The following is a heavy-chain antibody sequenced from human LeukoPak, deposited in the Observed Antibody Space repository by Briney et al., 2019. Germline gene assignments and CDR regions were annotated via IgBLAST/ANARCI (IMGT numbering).Heavy chain of an antibody. D-gene: IGHD3-10*01. J-gene: IGHJ5*02. V-gene: IGHV1-69*06. Sequence: SVKVSCKAPGGTFSSYAISWVRQAPGQGLEWMGGIIPIFGTANYAQKFQGRVTITADKSTSTAYMELSSLRSEDTAVYYCARRPRGVNWFDPWGQGTLVTVSS. CDR3: ARRPRGVNWFDP. CDR1: GGTFSSYA. CDR2: IIPIFGTA.